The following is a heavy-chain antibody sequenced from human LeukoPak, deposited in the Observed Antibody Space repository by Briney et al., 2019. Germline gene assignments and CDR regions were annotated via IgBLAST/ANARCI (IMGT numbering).Heavy chain of an antibody. CDR2: ISSSSSTI. V-gene: IGHV3-11*04. CDR1: GGSITNYY. J-gene: IGHJ4*02. D-gene: IGHD6-19*01. Sequence: LSLTCTVSGGSITNYYWSWFRQSPGKGLAWVSYISSSSSTIYYADSVKGRFTISRDNAKNSLYLQMNSLRAEDTAVYYCARLIAVAGTSPFDYWGQGTLVTVSS. CDR3: ARLIAVAGTSPFDY.